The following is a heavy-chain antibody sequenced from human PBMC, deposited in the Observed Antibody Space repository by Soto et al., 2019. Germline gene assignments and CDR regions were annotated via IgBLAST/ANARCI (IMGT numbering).Heavy chain of an antibody. Sequence: GGSLRLSCAASGFTFSSYAMSWVRQAPGKGLEWVSAISGSGGSTYYADSVKGRFTISRDNSKNTLYLQMNSLRAEDTAVYYCAKDASIAARQEVKHYYYYMDVWGKGTTVTVSS. CDR3: AKDASIAARQEVKHYYYYMDV. J-gene: IGHJ6*03. D-gene: IGHD6-6*01. V-gene: IGHV3-23*01. CDR2: ISGSGGST. CDR1: GFTFSSYA.